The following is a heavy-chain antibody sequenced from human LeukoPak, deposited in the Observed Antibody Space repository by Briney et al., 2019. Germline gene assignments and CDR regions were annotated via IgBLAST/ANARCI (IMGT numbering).Heavy chain of an antibody. CDR2: VDDSGRT. V-gene: IGHV4-59*01. CDR1: GGSISRYY. CDR3: ARGGSSSDFFYYGLDV. Sequence: SETLSLTCPVSGGSISRYYWSWLRQPPGKGLGWMGYVDDSGRTSYNPSLKSRVTISVDTSKNQFSLKLSSVTAADTAVYYCARGGSSSDFFYYGLDVWGQGTSVTVSS. J-gene: IGHJ6*02. D-gene: IGHD6-6*01.